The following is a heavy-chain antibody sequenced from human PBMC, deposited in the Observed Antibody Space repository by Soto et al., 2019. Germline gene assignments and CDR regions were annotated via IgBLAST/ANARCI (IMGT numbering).Heavy chain of an antibody. CDR3: AKVGSIWYEPNYYYYYGMDV. J-gene: IGHJ6*02. CDR1: GFTFSSYG. V-gene: IGHV3-30*18. D-gene: IGHD6-13*01. CDR2: ISYDGSNK. Sequence: GGSLRLSCAASGFTFSSYGMHWVRQAPGKGLEWVAVISYDGSNKYYADSVKGRFTISRDNSKNTLYLQMNSLRAEDTAVYYCAKVGSIWYEPNYYYYYGMDVWGQGTTVTVSS.